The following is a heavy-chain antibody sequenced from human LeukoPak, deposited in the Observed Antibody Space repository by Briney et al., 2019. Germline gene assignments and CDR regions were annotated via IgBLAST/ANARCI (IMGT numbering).Heavy chain of an antibody. D-gene: IGHD6-13*01. J-gene: IGHJ6*03. V-gene: IGHV3-23*01. CDR1: GFTFSGYA. CDR2: ISGSGGST. CDR3: AKQRNPYSSSWYSLHYMDV. Sequence: GGSLRLSCAASGFTFSGYAMSWVRQAPGKRLEWVSAISGSGGSTYYADSVKGRFTIYRDNTKNTLYLKMNRVRAEDRAVFYCAKQRNPYSSSWYSLHYMDVSGKGATVTVSS.